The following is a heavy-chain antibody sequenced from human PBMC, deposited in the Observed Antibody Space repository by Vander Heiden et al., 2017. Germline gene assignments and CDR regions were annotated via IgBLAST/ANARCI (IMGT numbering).Heavy chain of an antibody. D-gene: IGHD5-18*01. Sequence: QVQLVQSGAEVKKPGASVKVSCKASGYTFIDYSLPWVRQAPGQGLEWMGWINPNSGGTNYAQKFQGRVTMTRDTSISTAYMELTRLRSDDTAVYYCAKLDVGGFGAMVYYYYYGMDVWGQGTTVTGSS. CDR3: AKLDVGGFGAMVYYYYYGMDV. V-gene: IGHV1-2*02. J-gene: IGHJ6*02. CDR1: GYTFIDYS. CDR2: INPNSGGT.